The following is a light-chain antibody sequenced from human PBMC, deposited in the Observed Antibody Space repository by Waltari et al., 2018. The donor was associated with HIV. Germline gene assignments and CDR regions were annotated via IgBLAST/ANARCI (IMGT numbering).Light chain of an antibody. CDR2: RNN. Sequence: QSVLTQPPSASGTPGQRVTISCSGSSSNIGSTSVYWYQQPPGMAPKLLINRNNQRPSVVPYRFSGSKSGTSASLAISVLRPEYEAYYYCAAWDDSLSGQVLFGGGTKLTVL. CDR1: SSNIGSTS. V-gene: IGLV1-47*01. J-gene: IGLJ2*01. CDR3: AAWDDSLSGQVL.